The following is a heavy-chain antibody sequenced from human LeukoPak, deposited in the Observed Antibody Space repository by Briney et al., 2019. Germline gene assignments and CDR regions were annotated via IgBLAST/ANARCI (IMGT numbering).Heavy chain of an antibody. Sequence: ASVKVSCKASGYTFTGYYMHWVRQAPGQGLEWMGWINPNSGGTNYAQKFQGRVTMTRDTSISTAYMELSRLRSDDTAVYYCARAGELLRNYYYMDVWGKGTTVTVSS. CDR1: GYTFTGYY. CDR2: INPNSGGT. CDR3: ARAGELLRNYYYMDV. D-gene: IGHD2-15*01. J-gene: IGHJ6*03. V-gene: IGHV1-2*02.